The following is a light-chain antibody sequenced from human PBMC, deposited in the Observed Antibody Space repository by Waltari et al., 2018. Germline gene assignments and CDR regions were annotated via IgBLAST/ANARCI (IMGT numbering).Light chain of an antibody. CDR1: QSLMHSNGYNY. CDR2: LGS. J-gene: IGKJ2*01. CDR3: MQALQTPYT. Sequence: DIVMTQSPLSLRVTPGEPASISCRSSQSLMHSNGYNYLDWYLQKPVQSPQLLIYLGSNRASGVPDRFSGSGSGTDFTLKISRVEAEDVGVYYCMQALQTPYTFGQGTKLEIK. V-gene: IGKV2-28*01.